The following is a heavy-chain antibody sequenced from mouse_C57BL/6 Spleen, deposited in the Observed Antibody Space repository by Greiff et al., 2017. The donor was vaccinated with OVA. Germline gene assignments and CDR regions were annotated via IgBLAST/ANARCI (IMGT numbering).Heavy chain of an antibody. CDR3: TSSGYDYLFAY. D-gene: IGHD2-4*01. CDR1: GYTFTDYE. CDR2: LDPETGGT. V-gene: IGHV1-15*01. J-gene: IGHJ3*01. Sequence: QVQLKQSGAELVRPGASVTLSCKASGYTFTDYEMHWVKQTPVHGLEWIGALDPETGGTAYNQKFKGKAILTADKSSSTAYMELRSLTSEDSAVYYCTSSGYDYLFAYWGQGTLVTVSA.